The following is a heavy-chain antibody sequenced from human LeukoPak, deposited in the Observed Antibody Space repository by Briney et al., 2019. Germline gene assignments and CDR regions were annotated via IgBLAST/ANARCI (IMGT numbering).Heavy chain of an antibody. Sequence: GGSLRLSCAASGFTFSSYGMHWVRQAPGKGLEWVAVIWYDGSNKYYADSVKGRFTISRDNSKNTLYLQMNSLRGEDTAVYYCARVGAAMVTTYYFDYWGQGTLVTVSS. D-gene: IGHD5-18*01. V-gene: IGHV3-33*01. J-gene: IGHJ4*02. CDR2: IWYDGSNK. CDR1: GFTFSSYG. CDR3: ARVGAAMVTTYYFDY.